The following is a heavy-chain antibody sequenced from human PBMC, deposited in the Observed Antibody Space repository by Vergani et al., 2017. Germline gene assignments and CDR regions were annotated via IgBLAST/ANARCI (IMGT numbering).Heavy chain of an antibody. D-gene: IGHD1-26*01. Sequence: EGQLVESGGGLVKPGGSLRLSCAASEFTFSDVWMSWVRQAPGKGLEWVSSISSSSSYIYYADSVKGRFTISRDNAKNSLYLQMNSLRAEDTAVYYCASTHGIVGATIRDYWGQGTLVTVSS. CDR3: ASTHGIVGATIRDY. J-gene: IGHJ4*02. CDR2: ISSSSSYI. CDR1: EFTFSDVW. V-gene: IGHV3-21*02.